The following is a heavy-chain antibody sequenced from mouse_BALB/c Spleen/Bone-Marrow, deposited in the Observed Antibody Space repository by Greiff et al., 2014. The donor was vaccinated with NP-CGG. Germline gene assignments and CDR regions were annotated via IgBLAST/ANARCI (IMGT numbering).Heavy chain of an antibody. CDR1: GFTFTSYT. Sequence: VQLQQSGAELARPGGSVKMSCQASGFTFTSYTIPWGKRRPGKGLEWVGYIVPSSGYTDYNQNFKDKTTLTADKSSSTAYMQLSSLTSADSAVYYCAREARTGAWFAYWGQGTLVTVSA. CDR2: IVPSSGYT. CDR3: AREARTGAWFAY. J-gene: IGHJ3*01. V-gene: IGHV1-4*02. D-gene: IGHD4-1*01.